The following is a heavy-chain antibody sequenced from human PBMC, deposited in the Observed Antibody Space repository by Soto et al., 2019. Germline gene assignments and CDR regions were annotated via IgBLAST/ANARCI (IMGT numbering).Heavy chain of an antibody. V-gene: IGHV4-61*01. J-gene: IGHJ4*02. CDR2: IYYSGST. CDR3: ARVPRGSLGATYYDY. CDR1: GGSVSSGSYY. Sequence: PSETLSLTCTVSGGSVSSGSYYWSWIRQPPGKGLEWIGYIYYSGSTNYNPSLKSRVTISVDTSKNQFSLKLSSVTAADTAVYCCARVPRGSLGATYYDYWGQGTLVTVSS. D-gene: IGHD1-26*01.